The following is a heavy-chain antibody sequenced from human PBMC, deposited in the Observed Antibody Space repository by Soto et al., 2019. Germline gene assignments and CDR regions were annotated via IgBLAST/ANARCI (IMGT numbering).Heavy chain of an antibody. CDR1: GFLFSTYW. D-gene: IGHD2-21*01. CDR3: AIGGGDYNYFDH. V-gene: IGHV3-74*01. Sequence: EVQLVESGGGLVQPGGSLRLSCAASGFLFSTYWMFWVRQVPRKGLLWVSRIKSDESSTSYADSVKGRFTISRDNTKNTLYLYMTSLRAEDTAVYYCAIGGGDYNYFDHWGQGILVTVSS. CDR2: IKSDESST. J-gene: IGHJ4*02.